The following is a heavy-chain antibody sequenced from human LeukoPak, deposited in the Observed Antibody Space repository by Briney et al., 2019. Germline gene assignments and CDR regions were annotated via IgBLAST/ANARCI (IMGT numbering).Heavy chain of an antibody. J-gene: IGHJ4*02. V-gene: IGHV4-4*07. D-gene: IGHD5-24*01. CDR2: FHTSGST. CDR3: ARLYLPATRFDY. CDR1: GVSIRSYY. Sequence: SETLSLTCTVSGVSIRSYYWSWIRQPAGKGLEWIGRFHTSGSTNYNPSLKSRVTMSVDTSKNQFSLKLSSVTAADTAVYSCARLYLPATRFDYWGQGTLVTVSS.